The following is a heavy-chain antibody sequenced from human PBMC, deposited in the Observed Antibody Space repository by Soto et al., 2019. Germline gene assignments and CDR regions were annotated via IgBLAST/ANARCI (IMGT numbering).Heavy chain of an antibody. J-gene: IGHJ4*02. CDR2: IYYSGST. V-gene: IGHV4-59*08. CDR3: ARRPPYRGYFDY. Sequence: SSETLSLTCTVSGGSISSYYWSWIRQPPGKGLEWIGYIYYSGSTNYNPSLKSRVTISVDTSKNQFSLKLSSVTAADTAVYYCARRPPYRGYFDYWGQGTLVTVSS. CDR1: GGSISSYY. D-gene: IGHD5-12*01.